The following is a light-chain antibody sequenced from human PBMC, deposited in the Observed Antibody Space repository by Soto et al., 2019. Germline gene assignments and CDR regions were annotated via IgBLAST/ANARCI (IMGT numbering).Light chain of an antibody. CDR1: SSDVGSYDY. CDR3: SSYAGSSNYV. J-gene: IGLJ1*01. CDR2: NVN. V-gene: IGLV2-8*01. Sequence: QSVLIQPPSVSGSPGQSVTISCTGTSSDVGSYDYVSWYQQHPGTVPKPMIYNVNTRPSGVPDRFSGSKSGNTASMTISGLQAEDEADYYCSSYAGSSNYVFGTGTKVTVL.